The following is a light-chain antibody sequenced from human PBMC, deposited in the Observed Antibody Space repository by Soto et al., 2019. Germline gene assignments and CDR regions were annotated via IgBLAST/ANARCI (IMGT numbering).Light chain of an antibody. CDR2: KVS. J-gene: IGKJ1*01. Sequence: DVVMTQSPLSLPVTLGQPASISCRSSQSLVHSDGNTYLNWFQQRPGQSPRRLIYKVSNRDSGVPSRFSGSGSGTEFTLTISSLQPDDFATYYCQHYNSYSEAFGQGTKVDIK. CDR1: QSLVHSDGNTY. CDR3: QHYNSYSEA. V-gene: IGKV2-30*02.